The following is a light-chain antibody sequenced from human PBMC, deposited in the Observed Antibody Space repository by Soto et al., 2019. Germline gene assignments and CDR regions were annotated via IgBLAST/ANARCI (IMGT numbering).Light chain of an antibody. Sequence: EIVLTQSPGTLSLSPGERATLSCRASQTVGNNYLDWYQQKPGQAPRLLIYGASSRATVIPDRFSGSGSGTGFTLTISRLEPEDFAVYYCRQSATSPRTFGQGTKVEIK. CDR2: GAS. V-gene: IGKV3-20*01. CDR1: QTVGNNY. CDR3: RQSATSPRT. J-gene: IGKJ1*01.